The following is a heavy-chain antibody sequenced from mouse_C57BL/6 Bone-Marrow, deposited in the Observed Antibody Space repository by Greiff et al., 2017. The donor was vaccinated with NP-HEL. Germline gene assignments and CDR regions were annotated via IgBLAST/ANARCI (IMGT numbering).Heavy chain of an antibody. CDR3: TVTGHFTDAMDY. CDR2: IRLKSDNYAT. D-gene: IGHD4-1*01. CDR1: GFTFSNYW. Sequence: EVHLVESGGGLVQPGGSMKLSCVASGFTFSNYWMNWVRQSPEKGLEWVAQIRLKSDNYATHYAESVKGRFTISRDDSKSSVYLQMNNLRAEDTGIYYCTVTGHFTDAMDYWGQGTSVTVSS. V-gene: IGHV6-3*01. J-gene: IGHJ4*01.